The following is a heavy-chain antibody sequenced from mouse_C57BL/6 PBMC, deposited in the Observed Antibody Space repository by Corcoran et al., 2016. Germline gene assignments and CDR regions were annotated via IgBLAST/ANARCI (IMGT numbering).Heavy chain of an antibody. Sequence: QVTLKESGPGILQSSQTLSLTCSFSGFSLSTSGMGVSWIRQPSGKGLEWLAHIYWDDDKRYNPSLKSRLTISKDTSRNQVFLKITSVDTADTATYYCARVTTVVVEPDYYAMDYWGQGTSVTVSS. CDR2: IYWDDDK. J-gene: IGHJ4*01. CDR3: ARVTTVVVEPDYYAMDY. D-gene: IGHD1-1*01. CDR1: GFSLSTSGMG. V-gene: IGHV8-12*01.